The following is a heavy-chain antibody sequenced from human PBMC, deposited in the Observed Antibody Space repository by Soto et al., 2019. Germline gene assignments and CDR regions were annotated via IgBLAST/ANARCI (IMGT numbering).Heavy chain of an antibody. CDR1: GYTFTSYA. CDR2: IIPILGTA. V-gene: IGHV1-69*13. J-gene: IGHJ6*02. D-gene: IGHD3-16*01. Sequence: SVKVSCKASGYTFTSYAMNWVRQAPGQGLEWMGGIIPILGTANYAQKFRGRVTITADESTSTAYMELSSLRSEDTAVYYCARHNPLGDVWGQGTTVTVSS. CDR3: ARHNPLGDV.